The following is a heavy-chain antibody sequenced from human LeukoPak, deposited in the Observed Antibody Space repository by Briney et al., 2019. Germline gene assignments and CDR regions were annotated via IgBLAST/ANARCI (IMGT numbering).Heavy chain of an antibody. J-gene: IGHJ4*02. D-gene: IGHD2-21*02. CDR2: IRYDGSNK. Sequence: PGGSLRLSCAASGFTFSNYGMHWVRQAPGKGLEWVAFIRYDGSNKYYADSVKGRFTISRDNSKNTLYLQMNSLRAEDTAVYYCVRDAVTAYWGQGTLVTVSS. V-gene: IGHV3-30*02. CDR1: GFTFSNYG. CDR3: VRDAVTAY.